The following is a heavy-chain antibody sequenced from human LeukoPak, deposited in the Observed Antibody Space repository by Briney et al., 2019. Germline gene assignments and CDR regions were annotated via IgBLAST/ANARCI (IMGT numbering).Heavy chain of an antibody. CDR2: INHSGST. CDR1: GGSFSGYY. V-gene: IGHV4-34*01. J-gene: IGHJ5*02. Sequence: SETLSLTCAVYGGSFSGYYWSWIRQPPGKGLEWIGEINHSGSTNYNPSLKSRVTISVDTSKNRFSLKLSSVTAADTAVYYCARPRLVRSYYWFDPWGQGTLVTVSS. D-gene: IGHD1-26*01. CDR3: ARPRLVRSYYWFDP.